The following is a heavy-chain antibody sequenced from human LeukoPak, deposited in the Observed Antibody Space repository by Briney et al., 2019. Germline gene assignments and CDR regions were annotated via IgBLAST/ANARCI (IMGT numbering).Heavy chain of an antibody. D-gene: IGHD3-3*01. CDR3: ARGMSGG. CDR2: VYYTGST. CDR1: GGSISVSDYY. Sequence: SETLSLTCTVSGGSISVSDYYWGWIRQPPGKGLEWIGSVYYTGSTYYNPSLMSRVTISVDTSKNQFSLKLSSVTAADTAVYYCARGMSGGWGQGTLVTVSS. V-gene: IGHV4-39*07. J-gene: IGHJ4*02.